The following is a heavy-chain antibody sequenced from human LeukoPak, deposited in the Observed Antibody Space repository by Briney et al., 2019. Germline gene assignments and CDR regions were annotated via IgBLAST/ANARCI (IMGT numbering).Heavy chain of an antibody. D-gene: IGHD6-13*01. CDR3: ARGSSSWYYYYYGMDV. J-gene: IGHJ6*02. CDR1: GYTFTSYG. Sequence: ASVKVSCKASGYTFTSYGISWVRQAPGQGLEWMGWMNPNSGNTGYAQKFQGRVTMTRNTSISTAYMELSSLRSEDTAVYYCARGSSSWYYYYYGMDVWGQGTTVTVSS. V-gene: IGHV1-8*02. CDR2: MNPNSGNT.